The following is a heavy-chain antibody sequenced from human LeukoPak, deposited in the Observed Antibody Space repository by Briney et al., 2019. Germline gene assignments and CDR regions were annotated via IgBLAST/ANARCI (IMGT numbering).Heavy chain of an antibody. D-gene: IGHD3-10*01. V-gene: IGHV3-74*01. CDR3: ARRPYYYGSEGHFDS. CDR1: GFTFSSYW. CDR2: INSDGSST. Sequence: GGSLRLSCAASGFTFSSYWMHWVRQAPGKGLVWVSRINSDGSSTNYADSVKGRFTISRDNAKNTLYLQMNSLRAEDTAVYYCARRPYYYGSEGHFDSWGQGTLVTVSS. J-gene: IGHJ4*02.